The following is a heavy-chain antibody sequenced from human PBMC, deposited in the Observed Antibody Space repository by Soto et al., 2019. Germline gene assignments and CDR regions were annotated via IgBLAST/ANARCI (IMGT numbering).Heavy chain of an antibody. CDR3: AKSPTMIVEDNWFDP. V-gene: IGHV3-23*01. J-gene: IGHJ5*02. CDR2: ISGSDGST. D-gene: IGHD3-22*01. CDR1: GFTFGSYA. Sequence: GGSLRLSCAVSGFTFGSYAMTWVRQAPGKGLEWVSAISGSDGSTYYADSVKGRFTISRDNSKNTLYLQMNSLRVEDTAVYYCAKSPTMIVEDNWFDPWGQGTLVTVSS.